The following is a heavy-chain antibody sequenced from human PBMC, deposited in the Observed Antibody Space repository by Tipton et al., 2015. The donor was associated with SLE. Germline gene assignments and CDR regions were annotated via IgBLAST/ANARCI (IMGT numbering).Heavy chain of an antibody. CDR2: IQPGDSDT. Sequence: VQLVQSGAEVKKTGESLKISCKGSGYSFTDYWIGWVRQMPGKGLEWMGIIQPGDSDTRYSPSFQGQVTISADKPSSTAYLQWSRLKASDTAIYYCARGVATMASGDVDYWGQGTLVTVSS. CDR3: ARGVATMASGDVDY. D-gene: IGHD5-24*01. V-gene: IGHV5-51*04. CDR1: GYSFTDYW. J-gene: IGHJ4*02.